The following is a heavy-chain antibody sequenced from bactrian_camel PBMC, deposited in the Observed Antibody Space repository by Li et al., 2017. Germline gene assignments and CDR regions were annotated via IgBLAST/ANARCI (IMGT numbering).Heavy chain of an antibody. J-gene: IGHJ4*01. V-gene: IGHV3S1*01. CDR2: IFTGSGPT. D-gene: IGHD1*01. Sequence: VQLVESGGGSAQTGGSLRLSCADSGHGYSWYCMAWFRQAAGKEREAVAMIFTGSGPTFYNDAVKGRFTISRDNANNTLYLQMNSLKPEDTAMCYCVPVALEERDGLVSCARWSQGTQVTVS. CDR1: GHGYSWYC.